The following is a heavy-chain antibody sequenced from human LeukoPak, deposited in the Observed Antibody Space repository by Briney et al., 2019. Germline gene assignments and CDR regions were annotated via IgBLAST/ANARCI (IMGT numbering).Heavy chain of an antibody. CDR1: GGTFSSYA. V-gene: IGHV1-69*05. CDR3: ARVNQLLYAYFDY. CDR2: IIPIFGTA. Sequence: SVKVSCKASGGTFSSYAISWVRQAPGQGLEWMGGIIPIFGTANYAQKFQGRVTITTDESTSTAYMELSSLRSEDTAVYYCARVNQLLYAYFDYWGQGTLVTVSS. D-gene: IGHD2-2*02. J-gene: IGHJ4*02.